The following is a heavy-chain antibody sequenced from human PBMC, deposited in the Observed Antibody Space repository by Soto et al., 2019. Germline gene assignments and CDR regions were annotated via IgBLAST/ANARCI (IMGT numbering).Heavy chain of an antibody. CDR1: GYTFTGYY. Sequence: ASVKVSCKASGYTFTGYYMHWVRQAPGQGLEWIGWINPNSGDTNFAQKFQGRVTMTRDTSISTAYMELSRLRSDDTAVYYCAREVVETSSLWLDPWGQGTLVTVSS. CDR3: AREVVETSSLWLDP. CDR2: INPNSGDT. J-gene: IGHJ5*02. V-gene: IGHV1-2*02. D-gene: IGHD6-6*01.